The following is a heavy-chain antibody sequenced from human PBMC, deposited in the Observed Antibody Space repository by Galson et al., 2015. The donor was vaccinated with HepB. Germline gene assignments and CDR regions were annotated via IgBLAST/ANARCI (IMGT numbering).Heavy chain of an antibody. CDR3: ASLGYCSSTSCDYGMDV. CDR2: ISSSSSYI. V-gene: IGHV3-21*01. Sequence: SLRLSCAASGFTFSSYSMNWVRQAPGKGLEWVSSISSSSSYIYYADSVKGRFTISRDNAKNSLYLQMNSLRAEDTAVYYCASLGYCSSTSCDYGMDVWGQGTTVTVSS. D-gene: IGHD2-2*01. J-gene: IGHJ6*02. CDR1: GFTFSSYS.